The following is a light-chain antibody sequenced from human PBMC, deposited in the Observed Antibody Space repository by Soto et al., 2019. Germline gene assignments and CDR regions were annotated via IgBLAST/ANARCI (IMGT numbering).Light chain of an antibody. CDR3: CSFAGTSTVV. CDR2: EVN. Sequence: QSALTQPASVSGSPGQSITISCTGTSSDVGRYDLVSWYQHHPGHAPKLVIAEVNKRPSGVSNRFSGSKSGNTASLTISGLQADDEADYHCCSFAGTSTVVFGTGTKVTV. CDR1: SSDVGRYDL. V-gene: IGLV2-23*02. J-gene: IGLJ1*01.